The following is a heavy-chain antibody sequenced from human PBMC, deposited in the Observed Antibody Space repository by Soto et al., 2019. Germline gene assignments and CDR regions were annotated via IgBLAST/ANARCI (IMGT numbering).Heavy chain of an antibody. Sequence: SEEAVFRASCYTFTRDGLSWARQAPQQWMECMGWISAYNGNTNYAPKIQGRVTMTTDTSTRAAYMELRSLRSDDMAVYYCARGPWVTCDYWGQGTLVTVSS. J-gene: IGHJ4*02. D-gene: IGHD2-21*02. CDR1: CYTFTRDG. V-gene: IGHV1-18*03. CDR3: ARGPWVTCDY. CDR2: ISAYNGNT.